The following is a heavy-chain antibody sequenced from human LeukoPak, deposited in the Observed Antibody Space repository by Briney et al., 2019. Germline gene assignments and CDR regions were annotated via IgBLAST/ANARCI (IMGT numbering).Heavy chain of an antibody. Sequence: GGTLRLSCAASGFTFSSYSMNWVRQAPGKGLEWVSYISSSSSTIYYADSVKGRFTISRDNAKNSLYLQMNSLRAEDTAVYYCARVSIAVAVDAFDIWGQGTMVTVSS. J-gene: IGHJ3*02. V-gene: IGHV3-48*01. D-gene: IGHD6-19*01. CDR3: ARVSIAVAVDAFDI. CDR2: ISSSSSTI. CDR1: GFTFSSYS.